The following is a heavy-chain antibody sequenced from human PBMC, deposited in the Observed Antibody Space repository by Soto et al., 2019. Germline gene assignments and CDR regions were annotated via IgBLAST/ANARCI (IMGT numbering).Heavy chain of an antibody. CDR2: IIPIFGTA. Sequence: GASVKVSCKASGGTFSSYAISWVRQAPGQGLEWMGGIIPIFGTANYAQKFQGRVTITADESTSTAYMELSSLRSEDTAVYYCASRGVVAATRNWFDPWGQGTLVTVSS. J-gene: IGHJ5*02. V-gene: IGHV1-69*13. CDR3: ASRGVVAATRNWFDP. D-gene: IGHD2-15*01. CDR1: GGTFSSYA.